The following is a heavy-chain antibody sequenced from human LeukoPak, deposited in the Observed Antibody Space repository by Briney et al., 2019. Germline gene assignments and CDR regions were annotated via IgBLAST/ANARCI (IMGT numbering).Heavy chain of an antibody. Sequence: ASVQVSCKASGYSFTAFYIHWVRQAPGQGLEWMGWIHPPSGDTRHAQKFQGRVTMARDTSISTVYMDLSSLGSDDTAVYYCARDGEYGTGSYYRGTFDYWGQGILVTVSS. CDR1: GYSFTAFY. J-gene: IGHJ4*02. V-gene: IGHV1-2*02. CDR3: ARDGEYGTGSYYRGTFDY. CDR2: IHPPSGDT. D-gene: IGHD3-10*01.